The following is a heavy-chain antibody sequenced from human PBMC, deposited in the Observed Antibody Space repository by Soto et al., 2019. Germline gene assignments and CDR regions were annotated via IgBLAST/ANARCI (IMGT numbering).Heavy chain of an antibody. CDR3: ARATGIAVAGTGIAFDI. J-gene: IGHJ3*02. Sequence: GGSLRLSCAASGFTFSSYSMNWVRQAPGKGLEWVSSISSSSNYIYYADSVKGRFTISRDNAKNSLYMQMNGLRAEDTAVYYCARATGIAVAGTGIAFDIWGQGTTVTVSS. D-gene: IGHD6-19*01. V-gene: IGHV3-21*01. CDR2: ISSSSNYI. CDR1: GFTFSSYS.